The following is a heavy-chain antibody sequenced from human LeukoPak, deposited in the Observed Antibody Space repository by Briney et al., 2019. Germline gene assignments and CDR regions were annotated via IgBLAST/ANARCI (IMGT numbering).Heavy chain of an antibody. Sequence: GGSLRLSCAASGFTFSSYAMHWVPQAPGKGLEWVAVISYDGSNKYYADSVKGRFTISRDNSKNTLYLQMNSLRAEDTAVYYCARPSASSSWYLNWFDPWGQGTLVTVSS. CDR3: ARPSASSSWYLNWFDP. CDR2: ISYDGSNK. D-gene: IGHD6-13*01. J-gene: IGHJ5*02. CDR1: GFTFSSYA. V-gene: IGHV3-30-3*01.